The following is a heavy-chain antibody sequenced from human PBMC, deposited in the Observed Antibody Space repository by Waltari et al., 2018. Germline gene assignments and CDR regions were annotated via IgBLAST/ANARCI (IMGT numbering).Heavy chain of an antibody. CDR1: GDSMSRSDF. CDR2: VRGDGRA. D-gene: IGHD2-15*01. J-gene: IGHJ4*02. Sequence: QLHESGPRLVKPSGTLSLTCGLSGDSMSRSDFWRWVRQPPGKGLEWIGQVRGDGRANYNPSFASRVTVSLDTYNNQFSLMVTSATAADTAVYYCARDRGRGLYLDSWGPGTLVTVSP. V-gene: IGHV4-4*02. CDR3: ARDRGRGLYLDS.